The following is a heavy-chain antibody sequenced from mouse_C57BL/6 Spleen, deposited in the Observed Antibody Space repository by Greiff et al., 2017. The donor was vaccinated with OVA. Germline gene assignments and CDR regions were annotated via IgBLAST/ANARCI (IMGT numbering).Heavy chain of an antibody. CDR2: ISDGGSYT. D-gene: IGHD4-1*01. V-gene: IGHV5-4*01. J-gene: IGHJ3*01. CDR1: GFTFSSYA. CDR3: ARELGQVAY. Sequence: EVHLVESGGGLVKPGGSLKLSCAASGFTFSSYAMSWVRQTPEKRLEWVATISDGGSYTYYPDNVKGRFTISRDNAKNNLYLQMSHLKSEDTAMYYCARELGQVAYWGQGTLVTVSA.